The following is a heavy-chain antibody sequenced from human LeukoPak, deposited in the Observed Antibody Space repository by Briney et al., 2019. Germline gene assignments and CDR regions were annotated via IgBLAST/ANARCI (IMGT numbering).Heavy chain of an antibody. CDR1: GGSFSCYY. CDR3: ASLRDSSGSTDFDY. V-gene: IGHV4-34*01. J-gene: IGHJ4*02. Sequence: KPSETLSLTCAVYGGSFSCYYWSWIRQPPGKGLEWIGEINHSGSTHYNASLKSRVTISVDTSKNQFSLKLSSVTAADTAVYSCASLRDSSGSTDFDYWGQGTLVTVSS. D-gene: IGHD3-22*01. CDR2: INHSGST.